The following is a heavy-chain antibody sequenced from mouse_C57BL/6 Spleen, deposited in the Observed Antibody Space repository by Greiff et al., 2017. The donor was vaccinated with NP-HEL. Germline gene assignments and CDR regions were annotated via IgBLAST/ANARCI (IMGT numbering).Heavy chain of an antibody. CDR1: GYSFTDYT. CDR3: ASCTTVVARYWDFEV. D-gene: IGHD1-1*01. CDR2: IHPNYGTT. V-gene: IGHV1-39*01. Sequence: EVQLQQSGPELVKPGASVKISCKASGYSFTDYTMNWVKQSNGKSLAWIGVIHPNYGTTSYNQKFKGKATLTVDQSSSKAYSQPNILPSEDSAVYYCASCTTVVARYWDFEVWGTGTTVTVSS. J-gene: IGHJ1*03.